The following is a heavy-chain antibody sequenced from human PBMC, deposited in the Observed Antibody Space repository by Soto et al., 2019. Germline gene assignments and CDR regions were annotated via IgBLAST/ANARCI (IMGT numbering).Heavy chain of an antibody. CDR1: GGTFSSYA. V-gene: IGHV1-69*01. CDR3: AREYSSSAQYLYFEV. D-gene: IGHD6-6*01. CDR2: IIPITGTV. J-gene: IGHJ2*01. Sequence: QVQLVQSGAEVKKPGSSVKVSCKVSGGTFSSYAIGWVRQAPGQGLEWMGGIIPITGTVNYAQKFQGRVTMTADESTTTVDMELSSLRSEDTAVYYCAREYSSSAQYLYFEVWGRGTLVTVSS.